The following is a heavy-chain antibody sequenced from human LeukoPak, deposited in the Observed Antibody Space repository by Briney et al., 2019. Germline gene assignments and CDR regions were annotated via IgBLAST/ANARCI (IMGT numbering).Heavy chain of an antibody. J-gene: IGHJ5*02. CDR2: INPNTGGT. Sequence: ASVKVSCKASGYTFTGYYIHWVRQAPGQGLEWMGRINPNTGGTNYAQKFQSRVTMTRDTSISTAYMELSRLTSDDTAVYYCAREPMVRDFNWSDPWGQGTLVTVSS. CDR3: AREPMVRDFNWSDP. CDR1: GYTFTGYY. V-gene: IGHV1-2*06. D-gene: IGHD3-10*01.